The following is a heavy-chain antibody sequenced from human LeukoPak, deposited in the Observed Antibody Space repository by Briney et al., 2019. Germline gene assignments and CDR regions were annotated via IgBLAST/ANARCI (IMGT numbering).Heavy chain of an antibody. Sequence: QSGGSLRLSCAASGFTVSSNYMSWVRQAPVKGLEWVSVIYSGGSTYYADSVKGRFTISRDNSKNTLYLQMNSLRAEDTAVYYCARGVRPIFGVVINQDLYYFDYWGQGTLVTVSS. CDR3: ARGVRPIFGVVINQDLYYFDY. CDR1: GFTVSSNY. V-gene: IGHV3-66*01. D-gene: IGHD3-3*01. CDR2: IYSGGST. J-gene: IGHJ4*02.